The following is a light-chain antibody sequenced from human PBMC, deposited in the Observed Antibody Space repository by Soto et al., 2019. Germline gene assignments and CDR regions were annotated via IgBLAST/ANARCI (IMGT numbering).Light chain of an antibody. J-gene: IGKJ2*01. CDR3: QQYNNWPRT. V-gene: IGKV3-15*01. Sequence: EIVMTQSPATLSVSPGERATLSCRASQSVSSNLAWYQQKPGQAPRLLIYGASTRATGIPARFSGSGSGTEFTLSTSSLQSEHFAVYYCQQYNNWPRTFVQGTKLEIK. CDR1: QSVSSN. CDR2: GAS.